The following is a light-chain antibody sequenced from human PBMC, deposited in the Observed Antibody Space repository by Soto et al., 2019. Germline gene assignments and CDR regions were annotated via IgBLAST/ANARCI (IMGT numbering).Light chain of an antibody. CDR3: QKYNSAPRT. V-gene: IGKV1-27*01. Sequence: DIQMTQSPSSLSASLGDRVTITCRASQGIGNYLAWYQLQPGKVPKLLIYAASTLQSGVPSRFSDSGSGTDFTLTISSLQPEDVATYFCQKYNSAPRTFGQGTKVEI. CDR2: AAS. CDR1: QGIGNY. J-gene: IGKJ1*01.